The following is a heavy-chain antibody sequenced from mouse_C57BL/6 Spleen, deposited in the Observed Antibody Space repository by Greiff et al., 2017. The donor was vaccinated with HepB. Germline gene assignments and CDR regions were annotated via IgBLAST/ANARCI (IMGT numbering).Heavy chain of an antibody. V-gene: IGHV1-47*01. Sequence: VKVVESGAELVKPVASVKMSCKASGYTFTTYPIEWMKQNHGKSLEWIGNFHPYNDDTKYNEKFKGKATLTVEKSSSTVYLELSRLTSDDSAVYYCARQGLRYGYFDYWGQGTTLTVSS. CDR3: ARQGLRYGYFDY. CDR2: FHPYNDDT. J-gene: IGHJ2*01. D-gene: IGHD1-1*01. CDR1: GYTFTTYP.